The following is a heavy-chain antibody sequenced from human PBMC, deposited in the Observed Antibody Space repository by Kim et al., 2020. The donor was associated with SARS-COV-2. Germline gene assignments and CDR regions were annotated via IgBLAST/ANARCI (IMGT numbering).Heavy chain of an antibody. D-gene: IGHD3-3*01. CDR3: ASRGDFWKAFDS. CDR2: IYYSGTT. Sequence: SETLSLTCTVSGGSINSGGYYWDWIRQPPGRGLEWIGIIYYSGTTSYNPYLKSRVTITVDTTKNQFTLRLTSVTAADTAGYYCASRGDFWKAFDSWGQGTLVTVSS. CDR1: GGSINSGGYY. J-gene: IGHJ5*01. V-gene: IGHV4-39*01.